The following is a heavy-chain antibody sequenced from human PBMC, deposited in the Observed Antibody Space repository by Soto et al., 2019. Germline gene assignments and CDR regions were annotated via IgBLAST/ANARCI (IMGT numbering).Heavy chain of an antibody. V-gene: IGHV1-69*02. CDR2: IIPILGIA. CDR3: ASSANYYGSGGDAFDI. CDR1: GGTFRSYT. Sequence: QVQLVQSGAEVKKPGSSVKVSCKASGGTFRSYTISWVRQAPGQGLEWMGRIIPILGIANYAQKFQGRVTITADKSTSTAYMELSSLRSEDTAVYYCASSANYYGSGGDAFDIWGQGTMVTVSS. J-gene: IGHJ3*02. D-gene: IGHD3-10*01.